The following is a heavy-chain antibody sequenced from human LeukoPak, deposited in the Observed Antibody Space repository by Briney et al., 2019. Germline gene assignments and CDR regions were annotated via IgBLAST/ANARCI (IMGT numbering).Heavy chain of an antibody. V-gene: IGHV3-11*06. Sequence: GGSLRLSCAASGFTFSDYYMSWIRQAPGKGLEWVSYISGSSYTNYADSVKGRFTISRDNAKNSLYLQMNSLRAEDTAVYYCARDIPQRGYNYGCDYWGQGTLVTVSS. CDR3: ARDIPQRGYNYGCDY. CDR1: GFTFSDYY. D-gene: IGHD5-18*01. CDR2: ISGSSYT. J-gene: IGHJ4*02.